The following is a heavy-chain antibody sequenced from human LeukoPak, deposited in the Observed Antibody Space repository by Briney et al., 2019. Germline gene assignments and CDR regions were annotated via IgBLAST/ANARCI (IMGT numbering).Heavy chain of an antibody. CDR2: ISSSSSYI. CDR1: GFTFSSYS. CDR3: ARRPTDPIASGVVQQLPQCNWFDP. V-gene: IGHV3-21*01. Sequence: GGSLRLSCAASGFTFSSYSMNWVRQAPGKGLEWVSSISSSSSYIYYADSVKGRFTISRDNAKNSLYLQMNSLRAEDTAVYYCARRPTDPIASGVVQQLPQCNWFDPWGQGTLVTVSS. D-gene: IGHD6-13*01. J-gene: IGHJ5*02.